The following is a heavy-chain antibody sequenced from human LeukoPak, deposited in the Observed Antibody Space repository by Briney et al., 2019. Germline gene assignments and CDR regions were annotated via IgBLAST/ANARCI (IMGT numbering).Heavy chain of an antibody. D-gene: IGHD6-19*01. CDR3: ASQAVATNDWFDP. CDR1: GYTFTSYG. CDR2: ISAYNGNT. J-gene: IGHJ5*02. Sequence: ASVTVSCKASGYTFTSYGISWVRQAPGQGLEWMGWISAYNGNTNYAQKLQGRVTMTTDTSTSTAYMELRNLRSDDTAVYYCASQAVATNDWFDPWGQGTLVTVSS. V-gene: IGHV1-18*01.